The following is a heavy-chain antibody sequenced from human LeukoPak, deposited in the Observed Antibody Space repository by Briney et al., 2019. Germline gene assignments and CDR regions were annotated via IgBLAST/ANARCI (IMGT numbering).Heavy chain of an antibody. CDR2: INHSGST. J-gene: IGHJ4*02. Sequence: SETLSLTCAVYGVSFSGYYWSWIRQPPGKGLEWIGEINHSGSTNYNPSLKSRVTISVDTSKNQFSLKLSSVTAADTAVYYCAIVVGSLHTPLWVRTLDYWGQGTLVTVSS. D-gene: IGHD1-26*01. CDR1: GVSFSGYY. V-gene: IGHV4-34*01. CDR3: AIVVGSLHTPLWVRTLDY.